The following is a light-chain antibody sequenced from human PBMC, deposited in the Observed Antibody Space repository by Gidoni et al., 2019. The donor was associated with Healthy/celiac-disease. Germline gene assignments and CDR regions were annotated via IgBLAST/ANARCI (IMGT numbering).Light chain of an antibody. V-gene: IGKV3-15*01. CDR1: QSVSSS. Sequence: EIVITQSPANLAVSPGERATLACRASQSVSSSLAWYQQKPGQTTRLLIDGASNRATGIPARFSGSGSGTEFTLTISSLQSEDFAVYYCQQYNNWPPWTFGQGTKVEIK. J-gene: IGKJ1*01. CDR3: QQYNNWPPWT. CDR2: GAS.